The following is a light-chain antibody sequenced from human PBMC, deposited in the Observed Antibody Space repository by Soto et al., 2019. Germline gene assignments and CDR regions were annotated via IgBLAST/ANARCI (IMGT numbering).Light chain of an antibody. CDR1: QSVLSSSNNKNY. V-gene: IGKV4-1*01. Sequence: DIVMTQSPDSLAVSLGERATINCKSSQSVLSSSNNKNYLAWYQQKPGQPPKLLIHWASTRESGVPDRFSGSGSGTDFTLTISGLQAEDVAVYCCQQYYSTPKTFGQGTKVEIK. CDR2: WAS. J-gene: IGKJ1*01. CDR3: QQYYSTPKT.